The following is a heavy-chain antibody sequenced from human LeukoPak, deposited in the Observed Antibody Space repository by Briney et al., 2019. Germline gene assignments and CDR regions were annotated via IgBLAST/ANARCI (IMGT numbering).Heavy chain of an antibody. Sequence: ASVTVPCKGSGYTFTDYYLHWVRQAPGQGLEWVGYINPRDGGTSSPPNFRGRVTMTTDASSSTVYMELSRLTSDDTAIYYCAREGNGLLSKDLDYWGQGTLVTVSS. V-gene: IGHV1-2*02. J-gene: IGHJ4*02. CDR2: INPRDGGT. CDR1: GYTFTDYY. D-gene: IGHD2/OR15-2a*01. CDR3: AREGNGLLSKDLDY.